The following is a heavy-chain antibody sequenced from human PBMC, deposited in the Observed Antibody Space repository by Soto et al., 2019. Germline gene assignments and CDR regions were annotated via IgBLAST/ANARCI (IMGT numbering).Heavy chain of an antibody. CDR2: IYDSGNT. D-gene: IGHD2-2*01. CDR3: ARSYFSSTICYNWFDP. Sequence: SETLSLTCTVSGGSISTSSYPWGWIRQPPGKGLEWIANIYDSGNTYNNPSLTSRVTISVDTSKNQFSLKLTSVTAADTAIYYCARSYFSSTICYNWFDPWGQGTLVTVSS. CDR1: GGSISTSSYP. V-gene: IGHV4-39*01. J-gene: IGHJ5*02.